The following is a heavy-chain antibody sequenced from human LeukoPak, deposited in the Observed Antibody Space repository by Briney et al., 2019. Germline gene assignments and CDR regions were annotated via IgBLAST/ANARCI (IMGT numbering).Heavy chain of an antibody. J-gene: IGHJ4*02. CDR1: GGSISSSSYY. CDR2: IYYSGST. CDR3: AGRPDGSGSYYPFDY. D-gene: IGHD3-10*01. V-gene: IGHV4-39*07. Sequence: SETLSLTCTVSGGSISSSSYYWGWIRQPPGKGLEWIGSIYYSGSTYYNPSLKSRVTISVDTSKNQFSLKLSSVTAADTAVYYCAGRPDGSGSYYPFDYWGQGTLVTASS.